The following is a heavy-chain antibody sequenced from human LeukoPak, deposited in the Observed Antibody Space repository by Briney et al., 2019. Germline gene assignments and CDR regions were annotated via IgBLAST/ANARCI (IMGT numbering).Heavy chain of an antibody. Sequence: GGSLRLSCAASGFTFSTYAMSWIRQAPGKGLEWVSVIYSGGTTYYADSVKGRFTISRDNSKNTLYLQMNSLRAEDTAVYYCARERGRATVYFDSWGQGTLVTVSS. D-gene: IGHD1-26*01. CDR1: GFTFSTYA. J-gene: IGHJ4*02. V-gene: IGHV3-53*01. CDR2: IYSGGTT. CDR3: ARERGRATVYFDS.